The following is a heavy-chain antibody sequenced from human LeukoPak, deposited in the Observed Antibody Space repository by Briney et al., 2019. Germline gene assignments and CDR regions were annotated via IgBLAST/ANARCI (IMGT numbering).Heavy chain of an antibody. Sequence: PGGSLRLSCAASGFTFSDYYMSWIRQAPGKGLEWVSYISSSGSTIYYADSVKGRFTISRDNSKSTLCLQMNSLRAEDTAVYYCAKIPDYYDNSGNAYWGQGTLVTVSS. J-gene: IGHJ4*02. D-gene: IGHD3-22*01. CDR1: GFTFSDYY. CDR2: ISSSGSTI. CDR3: AKIPDYYDNSGNAY. V-gene: IGHV3-11*01.